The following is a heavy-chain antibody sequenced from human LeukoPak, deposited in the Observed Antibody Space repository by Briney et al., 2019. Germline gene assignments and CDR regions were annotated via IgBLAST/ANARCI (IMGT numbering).Heavy chain of an antibody. Sequence: GGSLRLSCAASGFTFSSYAMSWVRQAPGKGLEWVSVISWDGGGTYYADSVKGRFTISRDNSKNSLYLQMNSLRPEDTALYYCAKSGRSWYGQPVDYWGQGTLVTVSS. CDR2: ISWDGGGT. V-gene: IGHV3-43D*03. J-gene: IGHJ4*02. CDR3: AKSGRSWYGQPVDY. CDR1: GFTFSSYA. D-gene: IGHD6-13*01.